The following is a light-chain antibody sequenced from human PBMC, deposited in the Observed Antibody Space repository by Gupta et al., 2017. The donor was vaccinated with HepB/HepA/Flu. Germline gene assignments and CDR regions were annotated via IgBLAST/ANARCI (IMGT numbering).Light chain of an antibody. Sequence: VLRQTPSASGTPGQRVSISCSGTSSNIGSNTVNWYQQFPGSAPRLLIYLNNQRPSGVSGRFSCSKSGTSAPLAISRLQAEDEAIYFCSLWDASLQVVFGGGTKLTVL. CDR2: LNN. V-gene: IGLV1-44*01. CDR1: SSNIGSNT. CDR3: SLWDASLQVV. J-gene: IGLJ2*01.